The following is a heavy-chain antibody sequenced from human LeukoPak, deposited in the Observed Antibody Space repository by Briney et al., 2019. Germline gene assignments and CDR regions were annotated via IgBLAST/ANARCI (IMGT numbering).Heavy chain of an antibody. D-gene: IGHD4-17*01. Sequence: QTGGSLRLSCAASGFTFSSYAMHWVRQAPGKGLEWVAVISYDGSNKYYADSVKGRFTISRDNSKNTLYLQMNSLRAEDTAVYYCARNDYGDYPYYFDYWGQGTLVTVSS. CDR2: ISYDGSNK. CDR1: GFTFSSYA. V-gene: IGHV3-30-3*01. CDR3: ARNDYGDYPYYFDY. J-gene: IGHJ4*02.